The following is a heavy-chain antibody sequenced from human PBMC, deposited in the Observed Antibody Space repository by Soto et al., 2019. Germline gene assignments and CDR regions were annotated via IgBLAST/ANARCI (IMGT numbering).Heavy chain of an antibody. Sequence: GVSLRLSCAASGLSFSGSTIHWVRQASGKGLEWVGHITSKPDNYATVYAASVKGRFSFSRDDLMNTAFLQMNSLKSEDTAVYYCTRSYENNAYYFDHWGPGPLVTVSS. CDR1: GLSFSGST. V-gene: IGHV3-73*01. D-gene: IGHD3-16*01. CDR2: ITSKPDNYAT. J-gene: IGHJ1*01. CDR3: TRSYENNAYYFDH.